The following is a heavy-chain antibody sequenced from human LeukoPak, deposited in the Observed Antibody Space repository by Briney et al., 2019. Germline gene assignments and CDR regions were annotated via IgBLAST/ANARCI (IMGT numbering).Heavy chain of an antibody. CDR3: ARGKSADSSSWYNGEANWYFDL. J-gene: IGHJ2*01. V-gene: IGHV1-8*03. CDR1: GGTFSSYD. D-gene: IGHD6-13*01. CDR2: MNPNSGNT. Sequence: GASVKVSCKASGGTFSSYDINWVRQATGQGLEWMGWMNPNSGNTGYAQKFQGRVTITRNTSISTAYMELSSLRSEDTAVYYCARGKSADSSSWYNGEANWYFDLWGRGTLVTVSS.